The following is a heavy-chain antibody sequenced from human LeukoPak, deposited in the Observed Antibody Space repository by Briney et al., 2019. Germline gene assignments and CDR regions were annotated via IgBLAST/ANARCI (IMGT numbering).Heavy chain of an antibody. Sequence: PGGSLRLSCAASGFTFSNYGMHWVRQAPGKGLEWVAVISYDGSNKFYADSVKGRFTISRDNSKNTLYLQMNSLRAEDTAVHYCAKTIRRGYSYGHYYYYGMDVWGQGTTVTVSS. CDR1: GFTFSNYG. V-gene: IGHV3-30*18. CDR2: ISYDGSNK. D-gene: IGHD5-18*01. J-gene: IGHJ6*02. CDR3: AKTIRRGYSYGHYYYYGMDV.